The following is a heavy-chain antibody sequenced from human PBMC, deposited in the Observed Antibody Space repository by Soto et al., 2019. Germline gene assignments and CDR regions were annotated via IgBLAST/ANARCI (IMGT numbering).Heavy chain of an antibody. D-gene: IGHD4-17*01. V-gene: IGHV3-30-3*01. Sequence: QVQLVESGGGVVQPGRSLRLSCAASGFTFSSYAMHWVRQAPGKGLEWVAVISYDGSNKYYADSVKGRFTISRDNSKNTLYLQMNSLRAEDTAVYYCERYYGYYWGQGTLVTVST. J-gene: IGHJ4*02. CDR1: GFTFSSYA. CDR3: ERYYGYY. CDR2: ISYDGSNK.